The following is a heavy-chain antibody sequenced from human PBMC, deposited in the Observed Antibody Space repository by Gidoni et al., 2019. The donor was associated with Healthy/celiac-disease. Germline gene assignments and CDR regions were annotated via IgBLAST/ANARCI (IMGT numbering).Heavy chain of an antibody. Sequence: QVQLVESGGGGVQPGRSLRLSWAGCGSTVCSDGMHWVRPAPGKGLELVAVIWYDGSNKYYADSVTDRFTISRDNSKNTLYLQMNSLRAEDTAVYYCARAATDGGFDYWGQGTLVTVSS. CDR3: ARAATDGGFDY. CDR1: GSTVCSDG. V-gene: IGHV3-33*01. J-gene: IGHJ4*02. CDR2: IWYDGSNK.